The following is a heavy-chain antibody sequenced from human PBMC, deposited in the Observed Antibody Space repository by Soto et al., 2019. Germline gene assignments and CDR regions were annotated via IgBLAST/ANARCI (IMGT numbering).Heavy chain of an antibody. CDR2: INHSGST. CDR1: GGSFSGYY. Sequence: SETLSLTCAVYGGSFSGYYWSWIRQPPGKGLEWIGEINHSGSTNYNPSLKSRVTISVDTSKNQFSLKLSSVTAADTAVYYCARARRTDFSRWGAAFDPWGQGTLVTVSS. V-gene: IGHV4-34*01. D-gene: IGHD3-3*01. CDR3: ARARRTDFSRWGAAFDP. J-gene: IGHJ5*02.